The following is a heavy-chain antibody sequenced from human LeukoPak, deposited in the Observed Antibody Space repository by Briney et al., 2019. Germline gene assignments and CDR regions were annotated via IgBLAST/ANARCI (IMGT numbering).Heavy chain of an antibody. CDR1: GFTVSSKC. CDR3: ARDDPHLNYASPFVD. CDR2: IYDGGST. V-gene: IGHV3-66*01. D-gene: IGHD4-11*01. Sequence: GGSLRLSCAASGFTVSSKCMSWVRQAPGKGLEWVSAIYDGGSTYYAESVKGRFSISRDDSKNALYLQMNSLRVDDTAVYYCARDDPHLNYASPFVDWGQGTLVTVSS. J-gene: IGHJ4*02.